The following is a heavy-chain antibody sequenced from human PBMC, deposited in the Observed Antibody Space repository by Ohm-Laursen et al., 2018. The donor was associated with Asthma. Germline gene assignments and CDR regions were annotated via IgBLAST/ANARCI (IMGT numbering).Heavy chain of an antibody. CDR3: ARGYYDFWSGYPFDY. D-gene: IGHD3-3*01. Sequence: VASVKVSCKASGYTFTSYGISWVRQAPGQGLEWMGWISAYNGNTNYAQKLQGRVTMTTDTSTSTAYMELRSLRSDDTAVYYCARGYYDFWSGYPFDYWGQGTLVTVSS. CDR1: GYTFTSYG. CDR2: ISAYNGNT. V-gene: IGHV1-18*01. J-gene: IGHJ4*02.